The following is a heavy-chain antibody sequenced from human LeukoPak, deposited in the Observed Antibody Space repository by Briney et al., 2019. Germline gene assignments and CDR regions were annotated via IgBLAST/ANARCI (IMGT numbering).Heavy chain of an antibody. CDR3: ASNRYSGSYSFDY. J-gene: IGHJ4*02. CDR2: IYYSGST. Sequence: SETLSLTCTVSGGSISSYYWSWIRLPPGKGLEWIGYIYYSGSTNYNPSLKSRVTISVDTSKNLFSLKLSSVTAADTAVYYCASNRYSGSYSFDYWGQGTLVTVSS. V-gene: IGHV4-59*01. CDR1: GGSISSYY. D-gene: IGHD1-26*01.